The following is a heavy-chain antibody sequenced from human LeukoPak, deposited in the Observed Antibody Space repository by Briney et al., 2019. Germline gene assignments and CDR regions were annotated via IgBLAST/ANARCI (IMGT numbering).Heavy chain of an antibody. V-gene: IGHV3-23*01. CDR2: ISGSGGST. Sequence: GGSLRLSCAASGFTFSSYALSWVRQAPGKGLEWVSAISGSGGSTYYADSVKGRFTISRDNSKNTLYLQMNSLRAEDTAVYYCAKDMHDVKITMVRGVTQSDYWGQGTLVTVSS. CDR1: GFTFSSYA. J-gene: IGHJ4*02. D-gene: IGHD3-10*01. CDR3: AKDMHDVKITMVRGVTQSDY.